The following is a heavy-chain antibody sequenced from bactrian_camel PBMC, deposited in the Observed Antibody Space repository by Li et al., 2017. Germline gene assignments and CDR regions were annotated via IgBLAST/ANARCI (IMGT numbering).Heavy chain of an antibody. CDR3: AADDRLYCSGSWCQVFGY. D-gene: IGHD3*01. CDR2: INHVGRST. CDR1: ICGDGMCC. V-gene: IGHV3S1*01. J-gene: IGHJ6*01. Sequence: HVQLVESGGGSVQSGGSLRLSCVASICGDGMCCMAWFRQAPGKGLEWVSTINHVGRSTYYADSVKGRFTISRDNPNNTLYLQMNSLKPEDTARYYCAADDRLYCSGSWCQVFGYWGQGTQVTVS.